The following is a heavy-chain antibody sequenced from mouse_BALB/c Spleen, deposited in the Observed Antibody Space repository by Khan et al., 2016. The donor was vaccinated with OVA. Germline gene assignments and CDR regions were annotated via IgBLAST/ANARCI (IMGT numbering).Heavy chain of an antibody. CDR3: ARPPYCSYVMVN. J-gene: IGHJ4*01. CDR1: GYTSTNYG. Sequence: QIQLVQSGPELKKPGETVKISCNASGYTSTNYGMNWVKQAPGKCLKWMGLINTYSGEPTYADVFMGRFAFSLETSACIAYFPINNLKYEYTATFIDARPPYCSYVMVNRGQETSVTVSS. CDR2: INTYSGEP. D-gene: IGHD2-10*01. V-gene: IGHV9-3-1*01.